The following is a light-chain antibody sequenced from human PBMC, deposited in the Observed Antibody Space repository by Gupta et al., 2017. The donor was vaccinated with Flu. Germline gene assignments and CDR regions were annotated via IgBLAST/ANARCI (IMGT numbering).Light chain of an antibody. V-gene: IGLV2-11*01. J-gene: IGLJ3*02. CDR3: CSYAGAYTWV. CDR1: RDNIGAYDS. CDR2: DVN. Sequence: QSALTQPRSVSGSPGRSVTMSCTGARDNIGAYDSVSWYQQRAGKAPELIISDVNKRPAGVTHRFSASKSGNTASLTISGLQHEDEADYFCCSYAGAYTWVFGAGTRLTVL.